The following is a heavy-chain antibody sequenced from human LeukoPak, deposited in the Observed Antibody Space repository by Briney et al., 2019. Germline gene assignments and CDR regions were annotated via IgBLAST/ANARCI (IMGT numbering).Heavy chain of an antibody. J-gene: IGHJ4*02. Sequence: GGSLRLSCAASGFTFSSYSMNWVRQAPGKGLEWVSSISSSSSYIYYADSVKGRFTISRDNAKNSLYLQMNSLRAEDTAVYYCAKDAGGYSFYFDYWGQGTLVTVSS. CDR1: GFTFSSYS. V-gene: IGHV3-21*01. D-gene: IGHD5-18*01. CDR3: AKDAGGYSFYFDY. CDR2: ISSSSSYI.